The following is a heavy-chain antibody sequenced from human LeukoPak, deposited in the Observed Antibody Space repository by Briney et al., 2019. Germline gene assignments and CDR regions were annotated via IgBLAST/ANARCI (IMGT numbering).Heavy chain of an antibody. D-gene: IGHD6-13*01. Sequence: GASVKVSCKASGYTFTSFDISWVRQAPGQGLEWMGWISAYNGNTNYAQKLQGRVTMTTDTSTSTAYMELRSLRSDDTAVYYCARSNRYSSSWPLVDYWGQGTLVTVSS. CDR2: ISAYNGNT. V-gene: IGHV1-18*01. CDR3: ARSNRYSSSWPLVDY. CDR1: GYTFTSFD. J-gene: IGHJ4*02.